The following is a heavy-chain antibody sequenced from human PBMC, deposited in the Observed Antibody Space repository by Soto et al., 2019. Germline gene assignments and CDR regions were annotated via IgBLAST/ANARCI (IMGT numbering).Heavy chain of an antibody. CDR1: GFTFRSYA. CDR2: ISGSGNST. J-gene: IGHJ2*01. CDR3: AKEPVGPDWYFDL. V-gene: IGHV3-23*01. Sequence: DVQLLESGGGLVQPGGSLRLSCAASGFTFRSYAMSWVRQAPGKGLEWVSGISGSGNSTHYAASVKGRFTDSRDNSKNTISLQMNSLTAEDTAVYNCAKEPVGPDWYFDLWGRGTLVTVSS.